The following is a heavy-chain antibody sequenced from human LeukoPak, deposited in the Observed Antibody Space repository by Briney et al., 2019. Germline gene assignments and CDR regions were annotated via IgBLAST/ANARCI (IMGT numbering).Heavy chain of an antibody. V-gene: IGHV1-69*06. D-gene: IGHD6-19*01. CDR2: IIPIFGTA. CDR1: GGTFNIYA. J-gene: IGHJ5*02. Sequence: SVKVSCTASGGTFNIYAISWVRQAPGQGLEWMGGIIPIFGTANYAQKFQGRVTITADKSTSTAYMELSSLRSEDTAVYYCARGLWSSGWEFDPWGQGTLVTVSS. CDR3: ARGLWSSGWEFDP.